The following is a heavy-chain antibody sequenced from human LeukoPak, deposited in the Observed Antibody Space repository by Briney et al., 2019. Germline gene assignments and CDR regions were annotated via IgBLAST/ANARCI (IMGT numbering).Heavy chain of an antibody. CDR2: ISPYNGDT. D-gene: IGHD2-21*01. Sequence: PAASVKVSCKASGYTFTSYGISWVRQAPGQGLEWMGWISPYNGDTNYAPKLQGRLTMTTDTSTSTAYMELRSLRSDDTAVYYCARDRQCGYWGQGTLVTVSS. J-gene: IGHJ4*02. V-gene: IGHV1-18*01. CDR3: ARDRQCGY. CDR1: GYTFTSYG.